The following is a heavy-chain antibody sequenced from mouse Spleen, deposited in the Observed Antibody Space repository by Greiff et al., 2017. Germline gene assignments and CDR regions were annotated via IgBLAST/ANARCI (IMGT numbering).Heavy chain of an antibody. CDR2: INPSNGGT. Sequence: QVQLQQSGTELVKPGASVKLSCKASGYTFTSYWMHWVKQRPGQGLEWIGNINPSNGGTNYNEKFKSKATLTVDKSSSTAYMQLSSLTSEDSAVYYCASKTGSSYDYFDYWGQGTTLTVSS. V-gene: IGHV1-53*01. CDR3: ASKTGSSYDYFDY. CDR1: GYTFTSYW. D-gene: IGHD1-1*01. J-gene: IGHJ2*01.